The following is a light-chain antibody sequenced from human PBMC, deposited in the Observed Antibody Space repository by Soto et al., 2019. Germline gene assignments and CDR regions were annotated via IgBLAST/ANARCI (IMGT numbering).Light chain of an antibody. CDR3: AVWDDSLSEGL. Sequence: QSVVTQPPSASGTPVQSITIACSGSSSNIALNFVYWYQQVPGRAPKLLIYRNDQRPSGVPDRFSGSKSGSSASLAISGLRSDDEADYYCAVWDDSLSEGLFGGGTKLTVL. CDR2: RND. V-gene: IGLV1-47*01. CDR1: SSNIALNF. J-gene: IGLJ2*01.